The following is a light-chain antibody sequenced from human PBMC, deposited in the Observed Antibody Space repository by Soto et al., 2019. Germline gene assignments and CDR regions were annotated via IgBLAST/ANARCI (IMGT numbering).Light chain of an antibody. CDR1: QSVSSSY. J-gene: IGKJ5*01. CDR2: DAS. Sequence: EIVLTQSPATLSLSPGERATLSCGASQSVSSSYLAWYQQKPRLAPRLLIYDASSRATGIPDRFSGSGSGTDFTLTISRLEPDDFAVYYCLQYGSSPVTFGQGTRLEI. V-gene: IGKV3D-20*01. CDR3: LQYGSSPVT.